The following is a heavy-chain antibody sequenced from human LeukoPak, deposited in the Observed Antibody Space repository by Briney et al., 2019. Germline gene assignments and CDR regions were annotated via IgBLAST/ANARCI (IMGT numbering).Heavy chain of an antibody. CDR2: VYYSGGT. V-gene: IGHV4-61*01. CDR3: ARFPPGIAVAGHNDY. CDR1: GASVSSGSYY. Sequence: SSETLSLTCTVSGASVSSGSYYWSWIRQPPGKGLEWIGYVYYSGGTNYNPSLKSRVTISVDTSKNQFSLKLSSVTAADTAVYYCARFPPGIAVAGHNDYWGQGTLVIVSS. J-gene: IGHJ4*02. D-gene: IGHD6-19*01.